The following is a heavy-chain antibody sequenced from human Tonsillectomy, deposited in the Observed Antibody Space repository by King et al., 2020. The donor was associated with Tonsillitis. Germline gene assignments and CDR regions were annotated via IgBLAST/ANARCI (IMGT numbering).Heavy chain of an antibody. CDR2: ISSNSNDI. D-gene: IGHD1-26*01. CDR3: AKDIGPGVGAAQF. J-gene: IGHJ4*01. Sequence: VQLVESGGDLVQPGSSLRLSCAASGFTFDDYAMHWVRQTPQRGLEWVSGISSNSNDIVYADSVKGRFTISRDNAKKFLYMQINSLRPEDTALYYCAKDIGPGVGAAQFWGQGTLVTVSS. V-gene: IGHV3-9*01. CDR1: GFTFDDYA.